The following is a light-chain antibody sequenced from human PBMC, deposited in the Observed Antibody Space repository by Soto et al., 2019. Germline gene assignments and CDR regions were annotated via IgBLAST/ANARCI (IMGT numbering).Light chain of an antibody. Sequence: EIVLTQSPGTLSLSPGETATLSCRASQRVSSNYVAWFHQKPGQAPRLLIYGASSRATGVPDRFSASGSGTDFTLTISRLEPEDFAVYYCQQYGRSPLTFGPGTKVDI. J-gene: IGKJ3*01. CDR1: QRVSSNY. CDR3: QQYGRSPLT. V-gene: IGKV3-20*01. CDR2: GAS.